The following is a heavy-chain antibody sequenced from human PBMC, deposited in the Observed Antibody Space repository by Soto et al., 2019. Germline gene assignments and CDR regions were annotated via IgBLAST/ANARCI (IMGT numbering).Heavy chain of an antibody. J-gene: IGHJ6*02. CDR3: ARVSCLWRGTYYYGMDV. CDR1: GYTFTSYD. V-gene: IGHV1-8*01. Sequence: ASVKVSCKASGYTFTSYDINWVRQATGQGLEWMGWMNPNSGNTGYAQKFQGRVTMTRNTSISTAYMELSSLRSEDTAVYYCARVSCLWRGTYYYGMDVWGQGTTVTVSS. D-gene: IGHD2-21*01. CDR2: MNPNSGNT.